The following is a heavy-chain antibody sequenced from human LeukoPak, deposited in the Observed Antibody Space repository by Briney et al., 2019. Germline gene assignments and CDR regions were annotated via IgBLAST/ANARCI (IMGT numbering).Heavy chain of an antibody. CDR1: GFTFSSYS. D-gene: IGHD1-1*01. CDR2: ISSSSSYI. CDR3: ATFGVQLEAFDY. V-gene: IGHV3-21*01. J-gene: IGHJ4*02. Sequence: PGGSLRLSCAASGFTFSSYSMNWVRQAPGKGLEWVSSISSSSSYIYYADSVKGRFTISRDNAKNSLYLQMNSLRAEDTAVYYRATFGVQLEAFDYWGQGTLVTVSS.